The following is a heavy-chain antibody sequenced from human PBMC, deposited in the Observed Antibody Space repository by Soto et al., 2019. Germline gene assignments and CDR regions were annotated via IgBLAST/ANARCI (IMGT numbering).Heavy chain of an antibody. CDR2: IYHSGST. CDR1: GGSFSGYY. V-gene: IGHV4-34*01. CDR3: ARVPGP. J-gene: IGHJ5*02. Sequence: PSETLSLTCAVYGGSFSGYYWTWIRQPPGTGLEWIGYIYHSGSTYYNPSLKSRVTISVDRSKNRFSLKLSSVTAADTAVYYCARVPGPWGQGTLVTVSS.